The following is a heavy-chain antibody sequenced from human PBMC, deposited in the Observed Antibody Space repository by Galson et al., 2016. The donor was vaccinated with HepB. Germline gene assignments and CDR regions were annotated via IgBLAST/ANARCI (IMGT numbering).Heavy chain of an antibody. CDR1: GFSFSSYG. J-gene: IGHJ4*02. CDR2: ISHDGSNR. CDR3: VKDRPTYVTYDILSGYLGGDY. Sequence: LRLSCAASGFSFSSYGMHWVRQAPGKGLEWVAVISHDGSNRQYVDSVRGRFTISRDNAKNTLYLHMNSLRAEDTAVYYCVKDRPTYVTYDILSGYLGGDYWGQGTLVTVSS. D-gene: IGHD3-9*01. V-gene: IGHV3-30*18.